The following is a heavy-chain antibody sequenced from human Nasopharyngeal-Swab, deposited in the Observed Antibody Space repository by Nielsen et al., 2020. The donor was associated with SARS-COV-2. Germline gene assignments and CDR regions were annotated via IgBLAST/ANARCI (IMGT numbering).Heavy chain of an antibody. V-gene: IGHV3-30-3*01. D-gene: IGHD6-13*01. Sequence: GGSLRLSCPASGFTFSSYAIHWVRQAPGKGLEWVAVISYDGSNKYYADSVKGRFTISRDNSKNTLYLQMNSLRAEDTAVYYCAMGSSSWLTPFDYWGQGTLVTVSS. CDR2: ISYDGSNK. J-gene: IGHJ4*02. CDR1: GFTFSSYA. CDR3: AMGSSSWLTPFDY.